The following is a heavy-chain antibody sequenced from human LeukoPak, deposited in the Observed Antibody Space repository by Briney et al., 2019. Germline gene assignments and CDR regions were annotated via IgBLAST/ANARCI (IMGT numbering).Heavy chain of an antibody. Sequence: ASVKVSCKASGYTFTSYGISWVRQAPGQGLEWMGWISAYNGNTNYAQKLQGRVTMTRDTSTSTVYMELSSLRSEDTAVYYCALLGPRGYYYYMDVWGRGTTVTVSS. CDR3: ALLGPRGYYYYMDV. J-gene: IGHJ6*03. CDR1: GYTFTSYG. CDR2: ISAYNGNT. V-gene: IGHV1-18*01. D-gene: IGHD3-10*01.